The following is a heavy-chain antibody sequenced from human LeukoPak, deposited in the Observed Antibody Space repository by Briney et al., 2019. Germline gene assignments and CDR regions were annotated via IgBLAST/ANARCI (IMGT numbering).Heavy chain of an antibody. Sequence: GGSLRLSCAASGFTFSSYAMSWVRQAPGKGLEWVSGISGSGGSTYYADSVKGRFTISRDNSKNTLYLQMNSLRAEDTAIYYCAKRAGDSSSYIFDYWGQGTLVTVSS. V-gene: IGHV3-23*01. J-gene: IGHJ4*02. D-gene: IGHD6-13*01. CDR1: GFTFSSYA. CDR3: AKRAGDSSSYIFDY. CDR2: ISGSGGST.